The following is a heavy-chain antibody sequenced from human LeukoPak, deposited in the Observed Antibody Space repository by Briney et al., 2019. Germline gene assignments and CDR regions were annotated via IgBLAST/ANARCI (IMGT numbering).Heavy chain of an antibody. CDR1: GVPIRSNY. CDR3: ARGTYNTSPPDL. V-gene: IGHV4-59*01. CDR2: IYYTGST. D-gene: IGHD1-14*01. Sequence: SETLSLTCTVSGVPIRSNYWNWVRQPPGKGLEWVGYIYYTGSTKYNPSLKSRVTISVDTSRSQFSLKLSSVTAADTAVYYCARGTYNTSPPDLWGQGTMVTVSS. J-gene: IGHJ3*01.